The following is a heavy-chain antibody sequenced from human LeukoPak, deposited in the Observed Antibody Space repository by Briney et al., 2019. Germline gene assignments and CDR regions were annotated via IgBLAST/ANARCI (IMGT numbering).Heavy chain of an antibody. D-gene: IGHD3/OR15-3a*01. Sequence: GGSLRLSCAASGFTFSSYGMHWVRQAPGKGLEWVAFIRYDGSNKYYADSVKGRFTISRDNSKNTLYLQMNSLRAEDTAVYYCARGGDGPSYYMDVWGKGTTVTVSS. V-gene: IGHV3-30*02. J-gene: IGHJ6*03. CDR2: IRYDGSNK. CDR1: GFTFSSYG. CDR3: ARGGDGPSYYMDV.